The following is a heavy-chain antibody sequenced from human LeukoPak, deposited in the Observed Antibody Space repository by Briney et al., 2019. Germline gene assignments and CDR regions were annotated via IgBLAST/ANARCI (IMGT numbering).Heavy chain of an antibody. D-gene: IGHD2/OR15-2a*01. CDR3: ARGTFSYYYYMDV. CDR1: GYSISSGSDY. Sequence: SDTLSLTCAVSGYSISSGSDYWSWIRQPAGKGLEWIGRIYTSGTTNYNPSLKSRVTISVDTSMNQFSLKSSSVTAADTAVYYCARGTFSYYYYMDVWGKGTTVTISS. CDR2: IYTSGTT. J-gene: IGHJ6*03. V-gene: IGHV4-61*02.